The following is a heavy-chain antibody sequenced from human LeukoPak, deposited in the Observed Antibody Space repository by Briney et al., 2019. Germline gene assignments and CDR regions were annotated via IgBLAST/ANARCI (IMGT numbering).Heavy chain of an antibody. J-gene: IGHJ4*02. CDR1: GFTFTSYA. V-gene: IGHV3-23*01. D-gene: IGHD3-10*01. Sequence: PGGSLRLSCAASGFTFTSYAMSWVRQAPGKGLEWVSAISGSGGSTYYADSVKGRFTISRDNSKDTLYLQMNSLRAEDTAIYYCAKHGFGVPEGYWGQETLVTVSS. CDR2: ISGSGGST. CDR3: AKHGFGVPEGY.